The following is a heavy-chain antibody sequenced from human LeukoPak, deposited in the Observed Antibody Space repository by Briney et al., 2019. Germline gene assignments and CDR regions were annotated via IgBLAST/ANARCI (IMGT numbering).Heavy chain of an antibody. CDR1: GFTVSSNY. J-gene: IGHJ4*02. CDR3: ARELGSGSFDY. V-gene: IGHV3-53*01. CDR2: IYSGGST. D-gene: IGHD6-19*01. Sequence: GGSLRLSCAASGFTVSSNYMSWVRQAPGKGLEWVSVIYSGGSTYYADSVKGRFTTSRDNSKNTLYLQMNSLRAEDTAVYYCARELGSGSFDYWGQGTLVTVSS.